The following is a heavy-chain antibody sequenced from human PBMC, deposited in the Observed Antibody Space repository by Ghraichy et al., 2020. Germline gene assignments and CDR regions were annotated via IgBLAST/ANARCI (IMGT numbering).Heavy chain of an antibody. Sequence: SQTLSLTCAVSGGSLSSSNWWSWVRQPPGKGLEWIGEIYHDGGANYNSSLVSRLSMSVDKSRNQFSLNLISVTAADTAVYYCARDHHADHSENWFFDLWGRGTLVTVSS. D-gene: IGHD1-14*01. J-gene: IGHJ2*01. V-gene: IGHV4-4*02. CDR2: IYHDGGA. CDR3: ARDHHADHSENWFFDL. CDR1: GGSLSSSNW.